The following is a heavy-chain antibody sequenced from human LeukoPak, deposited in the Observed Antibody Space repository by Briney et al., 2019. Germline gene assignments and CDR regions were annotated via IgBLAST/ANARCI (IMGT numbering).Heavy chain of an antibody. CDR2: ISWDGYST. J-gene: IGHJ6*04. V-gene: IGHV3-43D*04. CDR3: AKAFYGSGSYGTNYYGMGV. CDR1: GFTFDDYA. Sequence: GGSLRLSCAASGFTFDDYAMHWVRQTAGKGLEWVSLISWDGYSTYYADSVKGRFTISRDNSKNSLYLQMNSLRAEDTALYYCAKAFYGSGSYGTNYYGMGVWGKGTTVTVSS. D-gene: IGHD3-10*01.